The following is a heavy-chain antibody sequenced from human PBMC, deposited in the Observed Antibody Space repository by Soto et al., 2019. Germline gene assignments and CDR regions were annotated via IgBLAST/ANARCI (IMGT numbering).Heavy chain of an antibody. V-gene: IGHV1-69*13. Sequence: GASVKVCCKSSGGTFSSYAIRWVRQAPGQGLEWMGGIIPIFGTANYAQKFQGRVTITADESTSTAYMELSSLRSEDTGVYFCARDSSASATSYSFDNWGQGTLVTVSS. CDR2: IIPIFGTA. J-gene: IGHJ4*02. CDR3: ARDSSASATSYSFDN. D-gene: IGHD6-25*01. CDR1: GGTFSSYA.